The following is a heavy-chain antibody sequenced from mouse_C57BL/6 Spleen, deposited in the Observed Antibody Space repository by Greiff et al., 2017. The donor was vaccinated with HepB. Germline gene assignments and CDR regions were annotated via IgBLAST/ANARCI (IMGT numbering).Heavy chain of an antibody. CDR3: ARGGGGRGDYFDY. V-gene: IGHV5-6*01. J-gene: IGHJ2*01. D-gene: IGHD3-3*01. CDR2: ISSGGSYT. CDR1: GFTFSSYG. Sequence: EVKVVESGGDLVKPGGSLKLSCAASGFTFSSYGMSWVRQTPDKRLEWVATISSGGSYTYYPDSVKGRFTISRDNAKNTLYLQMSSLKSEDTAMYYCARGGGGRGDYFDYWGQGTTLTVSS.